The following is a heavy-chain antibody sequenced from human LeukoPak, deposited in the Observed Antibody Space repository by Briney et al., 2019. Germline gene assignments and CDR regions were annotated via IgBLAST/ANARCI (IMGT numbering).Heavy chain of an antibody. CDR3: ARGRGGDYDGDWFDP. CDR1: GYTFTTYD. Sequence: ASVKISCKTSGYTFTTYDNNWVRQAPGQGLEWMGWISAYNGNTNYAQKLQGRVTMTTDTSTSTAYMELRSLRSDDTAVYYCARGRGGDYDGDWFDPWGQGTLVTVSS. CDR2: ISAYNGNT. J-gene: IGHJ5*02. V-gene: IGHV1-18*01. D-gene: IGHD4-17*01.